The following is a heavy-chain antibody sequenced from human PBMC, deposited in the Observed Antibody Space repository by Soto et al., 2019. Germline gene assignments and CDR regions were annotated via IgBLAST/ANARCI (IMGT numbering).Heavy chain of an antibody. Sequence: QITLKESGPTLVKPTQTLTLTCAFSGFLLNTEGVCVAWIRQAPGRALEWLAHIYWDGDERYSPSLRSRLTITADTSRNQVVLTMADMDPVDTATYYCTQGTDILTGYSDSWGQGTLVTVPS. CDR1: GFLLNTEGVC. CDR3: TQGTDILTGYSDS. V-gene: IGHV2-5*02. CDR2: IYWDGDE. D-gene: IGHD3-9*01. J-gene: IGHJ4*02.